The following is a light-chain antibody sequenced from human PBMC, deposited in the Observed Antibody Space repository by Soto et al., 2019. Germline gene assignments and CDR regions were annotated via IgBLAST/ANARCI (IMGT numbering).Light chain of an antibody. J-gene: IGKJ1*01. V-gene: IGKV1-5*01. CDR2: DAY. Sequence: DIQMTQSPSTLSASVGDRVTITCRASQSISGWLAWYQQKPGKAPKLLFYDAYSSERRVPSRFSVSGFETEFSLTISSLQPDDFGTYSSQQYNSYSQALDQGTKVNI. CDR1: QSISGW. CDR3: QQYNSYSQA.